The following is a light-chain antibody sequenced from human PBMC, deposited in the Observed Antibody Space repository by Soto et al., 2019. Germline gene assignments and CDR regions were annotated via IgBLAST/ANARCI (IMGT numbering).Light chain of an antibody. V-gene: IGKV3-20*01. CDR1: QSVSSSY. CDR3: QQYGSSLGVT. CDR2: GAS. J-gene: IGKJ4*01. Sequence: IVLTQSPGTLSLSPGERATLSCRASQSVSSSYLAWYQQKPGQAPRLLIYGASSRATGIPDRFSGSGSGKDFTLTISRLEPEDFAGYYCQQYGSSLGVTFGGGTKVQIK.